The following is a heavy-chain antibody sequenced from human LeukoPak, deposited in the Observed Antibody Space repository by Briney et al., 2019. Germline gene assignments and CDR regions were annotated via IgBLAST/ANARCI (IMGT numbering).Heavy chain of an antibody. D-gene: IGHD5-12*01. V-gene: IGHV4-39*01. J-gene: IGHJ4*02. CDR2: IFYSGSA. CDR1: DGSMSSNIYY. Sequence: SETLSLTRTVSDGSMSSNIYYWGWIRQPPGKGLEWIGNIFYSGSASYNASLKSRVTISIDTSKNQLSLSLTSVTAADTAVYYCARRQAWRPLDYWGQGTLVTVSS. CDR3: ARRQAWRPLDY.